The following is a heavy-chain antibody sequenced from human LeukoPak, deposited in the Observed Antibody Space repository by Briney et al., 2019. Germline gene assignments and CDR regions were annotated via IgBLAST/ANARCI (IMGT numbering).Heavy chain of an antibody. CDR2: ISGSGGST. CDR3: AKDHDYDNSGYHCHDY. Sequence: GGSLRLSCAASGFTFSSYAMSWVRQAPGKGREWVSAISGSGGSTDYVASVKGRFTISRDNSKNTLYLQMNSLRAEDTAVYYCAKDHDYDNSGYHCHDYWGQGTLVTVSS. J-gene: IGHJ4*02. V-gene: IGHV3-23*01. CDR1: GFTFSSYA. D-gene: IGHD3-22*01.